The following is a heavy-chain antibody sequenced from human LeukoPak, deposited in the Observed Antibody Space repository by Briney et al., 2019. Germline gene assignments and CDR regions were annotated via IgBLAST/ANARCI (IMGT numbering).Heavy chain of an antibody. CDR1: GFTFSSYA. Sequence: GGSLRLSCAASGFTFSSYAMSWVRQAPGKGLEWVSAISGSGGSTYYADSVKGRFTISRDNSKNTLYLQMNSLRAEDTAVYYCARHSRGYSYASYDYWGQGTLVTVSS. CDR2: ISGSGGST. V-gene: IGHV3-23*01. D-gene: IGHD5-18*01. CDR3: ARHSRGYSYASYDY. J-gene: IGHJ4*02.